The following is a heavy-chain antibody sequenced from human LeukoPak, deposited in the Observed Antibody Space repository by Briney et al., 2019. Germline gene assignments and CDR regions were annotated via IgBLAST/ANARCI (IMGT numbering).Heavy chain of an antibody. CDR1: GFAFSRYG. CDR2: IWYDESKK. V-gene: IGHV3-33*01. D-gene: IGHD2-2*02. J-gene: IGHJ4*02. Sequence: PGGSLRLSCAASGFAFSRYGMHWVRQAPGKGLEWVALIWYDESKKYYADSVKGRFTISRDNSKNTLYLQMNSLRAEDTAVYYCARDRGYKAIDYWGQGTLVTVSS. CDR3: ARDRGYKAIDY.